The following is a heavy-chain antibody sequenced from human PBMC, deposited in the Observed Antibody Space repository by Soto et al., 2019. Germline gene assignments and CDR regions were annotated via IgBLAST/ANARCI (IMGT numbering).Heavy chain of an antibody. CDR3: AREPLCGGKCYLNYFSP. V-gene: IGHV1-3*04. D-gene: IGHD2-15*01. CDR1: GYTFTSYP. CDR2: INIGNGNT. Sequence: ASVKVSCKASGYTFTSYPIHWVRQAPGQGLEWMGWINIGNGNTQYSQNFQDRVTITRDTSATTAYMELSSLRSEDTAVYYCAREPLCGGKCYLNYFSPWGQGTLVTVSS. J-gene: IGHJ5*02.